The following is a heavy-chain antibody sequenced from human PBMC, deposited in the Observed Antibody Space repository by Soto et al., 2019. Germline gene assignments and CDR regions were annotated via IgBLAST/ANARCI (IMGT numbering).Heavy chain of an antibody. Sequence: GGSLRLSCAASGFTFSSYWMHWVRQAPGKGLVWVSRINSDGSSTSYADSVKGRFTISRDNAKNTLYLQMNSLRAEDTAVYYCARDGGYCSGGSCPVVLNWFDPWGQGTLVTVSS. CDR2: INSDGSST. D-gene: IGHD2-15*01. CDR3: ARDGGYCSGGSCPVVLNWFDP. CDR1: GFTFSSYW. J-gene: IGHJ5*02. V-gene: IGHV3-74*01.